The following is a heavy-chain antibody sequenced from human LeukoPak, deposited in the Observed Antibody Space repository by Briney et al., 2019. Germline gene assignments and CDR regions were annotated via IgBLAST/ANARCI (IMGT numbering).Heavy chain of an antibody. CDR3: ARAPSSIAARLNWFDP. D-gene: IGHD6-6*01. CDR2: INAGNGNT. V-gene: IGHV1-3*01. CDR1: GYTFTGYY. Sequence: ASVKVSCKASGYTFTGYYMHWVRQAPGQRLEWMGWINAGNGNTKYSQKFQGRVTITRDTSASTAYMELSSLRSEDTAVYYCARAPSSIAARLNWFDPWGQGTLVTVSS. J-gene: IGHJ5*02.